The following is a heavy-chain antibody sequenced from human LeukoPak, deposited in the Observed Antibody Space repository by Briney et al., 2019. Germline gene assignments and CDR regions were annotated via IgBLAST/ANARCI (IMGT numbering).Heavy chain of an antibody. CDR2: IYSGGST. CDR3: ARDFVTSSWLGY. Sequence: GGSLRLSCAASGXTFSSYAMSWVRQAPGKGLEWVSVIYSGGSTYYADSVKGRFTISRDTSKNTLYLQMNSLRAEDTAVYYCARDFVTSSWLGYWGQGTLVTVSS. V-gene: IGHV3-53*01. CDR1: GXTFSSYA. J-gene: IGHJ4*02. D-gene: IGHD6-13*01.